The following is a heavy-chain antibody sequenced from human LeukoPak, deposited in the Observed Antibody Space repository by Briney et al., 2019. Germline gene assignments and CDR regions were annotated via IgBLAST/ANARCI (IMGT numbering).Heavy chain of an antibody. J-gene: IGHJ4*02. Sequence: GGSLRLSCAASGFTFSSYAMSWVRQAPGKGLEWVSSISGSGGGTYYADSVKGRFTISRDNSKNTLYLQMNSLRAEDTAVYYGVLLGGGGFDYGGQGTLVTVSS. V-gene: IGHV3-23*01. CDR1: GFTFSSYA. CDR3: VLLGGGGFDY. CDR2: ISGSGGGT. D-gene: IGHD2-15*01.